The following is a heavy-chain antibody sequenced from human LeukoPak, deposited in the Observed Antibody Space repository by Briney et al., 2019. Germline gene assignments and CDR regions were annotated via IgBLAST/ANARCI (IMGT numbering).Heavy chain of an antibody. CDR2: IYHSGTT. D-gene: IGHD3-10*02. Sequence: SETLSLTCTVSGYSISSGYYWGWIRQPPGKGLEWIGSIYHSGTTYYIPSLKSRVTISVDTSKNQVSLKLSSVTAADTAVYYCARGGVGATFGDFDYWGQGTLVTVSS. J-gene: IGHJ4*02. CDR3: ARGGVGATFGDFDY. V-gene: IGHV4-38-2*02. CDR1: GYSISSGYY.